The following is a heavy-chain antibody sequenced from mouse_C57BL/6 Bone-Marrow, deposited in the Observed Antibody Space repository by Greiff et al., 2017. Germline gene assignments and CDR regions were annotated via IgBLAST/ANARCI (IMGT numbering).Heavy chain of an antibody. V-gene: IGHV1-69*01. CDR3: ARWSYYGYDGPCWYFDV. CDR1: GYTFTSYW. Sequence: VQLQESGAELVMPGASVKLSCKASGYTFTSYWMHWVKQRPGQGLEWIREIDPSDSYTNYNQKFKGKSTLTVDKSSSTAYMQLSSLTSEDAAVYYCARWSYYGYDGPCWYFDVWGTGTTVTVSS. J-gene: IGHJ1*03. CDR2: IDPSDSYT. D-gene: IGHD2-2*01.